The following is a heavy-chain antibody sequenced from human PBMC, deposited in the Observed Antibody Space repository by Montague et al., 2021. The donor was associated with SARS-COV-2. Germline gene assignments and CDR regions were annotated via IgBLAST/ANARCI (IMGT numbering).Heavy chain of an antibody. J-gene: IGHJ4*02. CDR2: IDWDDDK. Sequence: PPLVTPTQTLTLTCTFSGFSLSTSGMCVSWIRQPPGKALEWLALIDWDDDKYYSTSLKTRLTISKDTSKNQVVLTMTNMDPVDTATYYCARTYYYGSGSYYTYYFDYWGQGTLVTVSS. D-gene: IGHD3-10*01. V-gene: IGHV2-70*01. CDR3: ARTYYYGSGSYYTYYFDY. CDR1: GFSLSTSGMC.